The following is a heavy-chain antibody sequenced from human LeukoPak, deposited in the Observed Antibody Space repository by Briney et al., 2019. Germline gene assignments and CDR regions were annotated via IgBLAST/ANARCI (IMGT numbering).Heavy chain of an antibody. CDR2: INPNSGGT. CDR1: GYTFIGYY. J-gene: IGHJ4*02. V-gene: IGHV1-2*02. Sequence: ASVKVSCKGSGYTFIGYYMHWVRQAPGQRLAWMGWINPNSGGTNDAQKLQGRVTMTRDTSISTAYMELSRLRSDDTAVYYCARDFRRESLYCGYGRDYWGQGTLVTVSS. CDR3: ARDFRRESLYCGYGRDY. D-gene: IGHD5-12*01.